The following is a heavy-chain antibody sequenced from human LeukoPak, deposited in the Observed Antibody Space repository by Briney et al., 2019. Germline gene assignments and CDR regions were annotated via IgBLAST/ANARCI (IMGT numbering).Heavy chain of an antibody. Sequence: GGSLRLSCAASGFTFSSSWMTWVRQAPGKGLEWVANMNQVGGEIYYMDSVKGRFTISRDNAKNSLYLQMNSLRAEDTALYYCAKVGGYSLSGWYFDLWGRGTLVTVSS. J-gene: IGHJ2*01. D-gene: IGHD5-18*01. CDR2: MNQVGGEI. CDR1: GFTFSSSW. CDR3: AKVGGYSLSGWYFDL. V-gene: IGHV3-7*03.